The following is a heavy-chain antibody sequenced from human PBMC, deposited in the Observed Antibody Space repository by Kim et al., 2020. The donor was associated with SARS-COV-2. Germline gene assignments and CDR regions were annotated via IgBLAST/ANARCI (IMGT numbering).Heavy chain of an antibody. D-gene: IGHD3-3*01. J-gene: IGHJ4*02. V-gene: IGHV4-31*02. Sequence: SLKSRVTISVDTSKKQFSLKLSSVTAADTAVYYCARGRITMFGVVTEFDYWGQGTLVTVSS. CDR3: ARGRITMFGVVTEFDY.